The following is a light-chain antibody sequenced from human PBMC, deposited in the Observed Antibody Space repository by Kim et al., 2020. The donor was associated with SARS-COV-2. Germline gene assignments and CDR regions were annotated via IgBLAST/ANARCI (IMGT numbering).Light chain of an antibody. J-gene: IGLJ2*01. CDR2: RDS. CDR3: QVWDSSTVV. Sequence: GDRGQTARITCGGNNIGSKNVHWYQKKPGQAPVLVIYRDSNRPSGIPERFSGSNSGNTATLTISRAQAGDEADYYCQVWDSSTVVFGGGTQLTVL. CDR1: NIGSKN. V-gene: IGLV3-9*01.